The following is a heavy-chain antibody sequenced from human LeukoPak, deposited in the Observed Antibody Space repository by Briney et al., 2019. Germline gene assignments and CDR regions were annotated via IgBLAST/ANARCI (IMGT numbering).Heavy chain of an antibody. J-gene: IGHJ4*02. CDR1: GFTFSSYA. CDR3: ARGGSRYCSGGSCYWLDY. D-gene: IGHD2-15*01. V-gene: IGHV3-30*04. Sequence: GGSLRLSCAASGFTFSSYAMHWVRQAPGKGLEWVAVISYDGSNKYYADSVKGRFTISRDNSKNTLYLQMNSLRAEDTAVYYCARGGSRYCSGGSCYWLDYWGQGTLVTVSS. CDR2: ISYDGSNK.